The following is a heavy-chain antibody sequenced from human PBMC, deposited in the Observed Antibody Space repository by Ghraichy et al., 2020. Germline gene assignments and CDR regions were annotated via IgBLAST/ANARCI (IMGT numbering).Heavy chain of an antibody. D-gene: IGHD3-22*01. J-gene: IGHJ4*02. CDR3: ARAEGYDSSGYPFDY. Sequence: ASVKVSCKASGYTFTSYGISWVRQAPGQGLEWMGWISTYNGNTNYAQKVQGRVTMTTDTSTSTAYMELRSLRSDDTAVYYCARAEGYDSSGYPFDYWGQGTLVTVSS. V-gene: IGHV1-18*01. CDR2: ISTYNGNT. CDR1: GYTFTSYG.